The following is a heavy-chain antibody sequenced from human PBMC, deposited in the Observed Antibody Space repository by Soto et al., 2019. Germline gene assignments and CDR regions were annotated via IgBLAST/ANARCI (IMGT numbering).Heavy chain of an antibody. J-gene: IGHJ6*02. CDR1: GFTFSSYG. Sequence: QVQLVESGGGVVQPGGTLRLSCAVSGFTFSSYGMQWVRQAPGKGLEWVAVIAYDGSLKYYVDSVKGRFTISRDNSKNTLYLQINSLRAEDTAVYYCAKDLKVSGSHYGTLNYYYGMDVWGQGTMVSVSS. CDR3: AKDLKVSGSHYGTLNYYYGMDV. CDR2: IAYDGSLK. D-gene: IGHD3-10*01. V-gene: IGHV3-30*18.